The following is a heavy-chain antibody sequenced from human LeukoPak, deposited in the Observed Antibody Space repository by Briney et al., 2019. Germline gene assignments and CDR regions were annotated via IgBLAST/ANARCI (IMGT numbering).Heavy chain of an antibody. CDR1: GGSNSPYY. V-gene: IGHV4-59*01. D-gene: IGHD3-22*01. J-gene: IGHJ4*02. CDR3: ARSTWLLDK. Sequence: PSETLSLTCTVSGGSNSPYYWSWIRQPPGKGLEWIGYIYYSGSTNYNPSLKSRVTISLDTSKNQFSLKLSSVTAADAAVYYCARSTWLLDKWGQGTLVTVSS. CDR2: IYYSGST.